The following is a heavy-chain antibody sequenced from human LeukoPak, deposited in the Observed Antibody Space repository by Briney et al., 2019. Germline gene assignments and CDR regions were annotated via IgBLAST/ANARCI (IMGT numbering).Heavy chain of an antibody. Sequence: ESLKISCKGSGYSFTSYWIGWVRQMPGKGLEWMGIIYPGDSDTRYSPSFQGQVTISADKSISTAYLQWSSLKASDTAMYYCARHDVPAAMGGDAFDIWGQGTMVTVSS. CDR2: IYPGDSDT. D-gene: IGHD2-2*01. CDR3: ARHDVPAAMGGDAFDI. V-gene: IGHV5-51*01. J-gene: IGHJ3*02. CDR1: GYSFTSYW.